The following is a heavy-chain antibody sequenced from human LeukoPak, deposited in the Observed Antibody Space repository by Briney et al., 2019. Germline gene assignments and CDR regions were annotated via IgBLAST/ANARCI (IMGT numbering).Heavy chain of an antibody. J-gene: IGHJ4*02. D-gene: IGHD1-1*01. CDR3: VRGAQLPGIDY. Sequence: GGSLRLSCAASGFIFSFYCMHWVRQAPGKGPMWVSRICPDGTGISYADSVKARFTTSRDNAKNTVYLQMNSLRAEDTAVYYCVRGAQLPGIDYWGQGTLVTVSS. CDR1: GFIFSFYC. V-gene: IGHV3-74*01. CDR2: ICPDGTGI.